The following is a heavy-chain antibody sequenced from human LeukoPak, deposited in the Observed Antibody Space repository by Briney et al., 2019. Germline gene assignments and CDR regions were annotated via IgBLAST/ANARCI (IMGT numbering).Heavy chain of an antibody. D-gene: IGHD2-15*01. J-gene: IGHJ3*02. CDR1: GYTLTELS. Sequence: ASVKVSCKVSGYTLTELSIHWVRQAPGKGLECMGGLDPEDGETIYAQKFQGRLTMTEDTSTDTAYMELSSLKSEDTAVYYCATDSNCGGGSCDAFDIWGQGTMVTVSS. CDR2: LDPEDGET. CDR3: ATDSNCGGGSCDAFDI. V-gene: IGHV1-24*01.